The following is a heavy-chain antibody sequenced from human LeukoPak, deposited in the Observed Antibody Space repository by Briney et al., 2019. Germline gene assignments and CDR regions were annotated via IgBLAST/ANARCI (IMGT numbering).Heavy chain of an antibody. Sequence: GGSLRLSCAASGFTFSGYWMSWVRQTPEKGLEWVANIKQDGYEKYYVDSVKGRFTISRVNAKNSLYLQMNSLRADDTAIYYCARDKIVGPTTLDYWGQGTLVTVSS. V-gene: IGHV3-7*01. D-gene: IGHD1-26*01. J-gene: IGHJ4*02. CDR3: ARDKIVGPTTLDY. CDR1: GFTFSGYW. CDR2: IKQDGYEK.